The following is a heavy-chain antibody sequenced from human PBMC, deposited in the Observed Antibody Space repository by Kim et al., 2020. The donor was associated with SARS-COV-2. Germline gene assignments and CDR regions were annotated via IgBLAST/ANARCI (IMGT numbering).Heavy chain of an antibody. Sequence: GGSLRLSCAASGFTFSSYGMHWVRQAPGKGLEWVAVIWYDGSNKYYADSVKGRFTISRDNSKNTLYLQMNSLRAEDTAVYYCAKDEGNDFWSANWFDPWGQGTLVTVSS. V-gene: IGHV3-33*06. CDR1: GFTFSSYG. CDR2: IWYDGSNK. CDR3: AKDEGNDFWSANWFDP. D-gene: IGHD3-3*01. J-gene: IGHJ5*02.